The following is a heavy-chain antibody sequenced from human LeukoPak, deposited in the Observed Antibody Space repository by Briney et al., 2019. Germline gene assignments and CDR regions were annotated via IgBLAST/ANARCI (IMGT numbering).Heavy chain of an antibody. CDR1: GFTFSSYE. CDR3: ARDPGILVRGSRRGYDGNYYHMDV. CDR2: ISSSGSTI. Sequence: AGGSLRLSCAASGFTFSSYEMNWVRQAPGKGLEWVSYISSSGSTIYYADSVKGRFTISRDNAKNSLYLQMSSLRGEDTAVYYCARDPGILVRGSRRGYDGNYYHMDVWGKGTMVTITS. V-gene: IGHV3-48*03. D-gene: IGHD3-10*01. J-gene: IGHJ6*03.